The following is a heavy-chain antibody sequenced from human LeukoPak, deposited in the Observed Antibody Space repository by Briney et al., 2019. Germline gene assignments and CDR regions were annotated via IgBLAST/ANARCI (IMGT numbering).Heavy chain of an antibody. CDR3: ARDTSPCSGGSCYLNRGYYYYYMDV. CDR2: ISAYNGNT. J-gene: IGHJ6*03. V-gene: IGHV1-18*01. D-gene: IGHD2-15*01. CDR1: GYTFTIYG. Sequence: ASVKVSCKASGYTFTIYGISWVRQAPGQGLEWMGWISAYNGNTNYAQKLQGRVTMTTDTSTSTAYMELRSLRSDDTAVYYCARDTSPCSGGSCYLNRGYYYYYMDVWGKGTTVTVSS.